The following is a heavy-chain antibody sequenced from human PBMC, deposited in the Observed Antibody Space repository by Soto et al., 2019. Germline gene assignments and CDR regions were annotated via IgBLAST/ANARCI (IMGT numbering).Heavy chain of an antibody. CDR1: GGSVSSGSSY. V-gene: IGHV4-61*01. CDR3: AKHQVFTGTTRRPWFAP. Sequence: PSETLSLTCTVSGGSVSSGSSYWSWIRQSPGKGLEWIGTIYYSASTNYNPSLKSRVTISIDTSKNQFSLQMNSLRAEDTAIYYCAKHQVFTGTTRRPWFAPWGQGTLVTVSS. D-gene: IGHD1-1*01. J-gene: IGHJ5*02. CDR2: IYYSAST.